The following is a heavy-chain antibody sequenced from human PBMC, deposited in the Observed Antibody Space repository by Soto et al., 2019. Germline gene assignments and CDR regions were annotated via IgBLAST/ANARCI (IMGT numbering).Heavy chain of an antibody. V-gene: IGHV4-4*02. J-gene: IGHJ4*02. CDR3: ARASIDYGDYVFNC. CDR1: SGSISSSNW. Sequence: QVQLQESGPGLVKPSGTLSLTCAVSSGSISSSNWWSWVRQPPGKGLAWIGEIYHSGSTNYNPSLKGRVTISVDKSKNQFSLKLSSVTAADTAVYYCARASIDYGDYVFNCWGQGTLVTVSS. CDR2: IYHSGST. D-gene: IGHD4-17*01.